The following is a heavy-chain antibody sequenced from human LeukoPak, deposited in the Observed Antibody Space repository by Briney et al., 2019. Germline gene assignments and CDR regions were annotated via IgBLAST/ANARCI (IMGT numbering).Heavy chain of an antibody. CDR3: ANGEDSSGYQGGLWGGGRRPAPIDF. V-gene: IGHV3-23*01. CDR2: ISCSGFGT. CDR1: GITFSSHA. Sequence: PGGSLRLSCAASGITFSSHAMSWVRQAPGKGLEWVSGISCSGFGTYYADSGKSRFTISRDNSENTLYLQMDSLRAEDTAVLYGANGEDSSGYQGGLWGGGRRPAPIDFWGQGTQVTVSS. D-gene: IGHD5-18*01. J-gene: IGHJ4*02.